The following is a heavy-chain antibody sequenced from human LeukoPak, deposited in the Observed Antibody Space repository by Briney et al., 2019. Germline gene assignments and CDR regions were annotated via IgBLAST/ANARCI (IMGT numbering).Heavy chain of an antibody. CDR3: ASYNWNYAGYYYYYGMDV. V-gene: IGHV1-69*13. CDR2: IIPIFGTA. D-gene: IGHD1-7*01. J-gene: IGHJ6*02. Sequence: GASVKVSCKASGGTFSSYAISWVRQAPGQGLEWMGGIIPIFGTANYAQEFQGRVTITADESTSTAYMELSSLRSEDTAVYYCASYNWNYAGYYYYYGMDVWGQGTTVTVSS. CDR1: GGTFSSYA.